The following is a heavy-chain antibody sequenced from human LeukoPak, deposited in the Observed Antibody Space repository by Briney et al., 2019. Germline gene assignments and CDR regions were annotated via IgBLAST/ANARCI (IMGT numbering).Heavy chain of an antibody. CDR3: AKILASGSGSY. V-gene: IGHV3-23*01. D-gene: IGHD3-10*01. CDR1: GFNFSSYA. CDR2: IRAGGGDT. Sequence: RGSLRLSCTASGFNFSSYAMTWVRQAPGKVLDWVSTIRAGGGDTFYSDSVKGRFSISRDNSKNTLILQMDSLRADDTATYYCAKILASGSGSYWGQGTLVLVSS. J-gene: IGHJ4*02.